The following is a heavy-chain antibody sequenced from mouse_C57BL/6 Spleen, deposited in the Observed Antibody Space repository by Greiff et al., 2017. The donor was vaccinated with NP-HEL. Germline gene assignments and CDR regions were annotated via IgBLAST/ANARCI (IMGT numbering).Heavy chain of an antibody. J-gene: IGHJ2*01. CDR1: GYAFGSSW. CDR2: IYPGDGDT. V-gene: IGHV1-82*01. Sequence: VQLQQSGPELVKPGASVKISCKASGYAFGSSWMNWVKQRPGKGLEWIGRIYPGDGDTNYNGKFKGKATLTADKSSSTAYMQLSSLTSEDSAVYFCARFYGTSYYFDYWGQGTTLTVSS. CDR3: ARFYGTSYYFDY. D-gene: IGHD1-1*01.